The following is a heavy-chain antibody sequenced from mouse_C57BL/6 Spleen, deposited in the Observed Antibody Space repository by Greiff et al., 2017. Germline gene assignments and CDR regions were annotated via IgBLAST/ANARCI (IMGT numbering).Heavy chain of an antibody. Sequence: QVQLKQSGAELVRPGASVTLSCKASGYTFTDYEMHWVKQTPVHGLEWIGAIDPETGGTAYNQKFKGKAILTADKSSSTAYMELRSLTSEDSAVYYCTRSAQEGLFAYWGQGTLVTVSA. CDR2: IDPETGGT. D-gene: IGHD3-2*02. V-gene: IGHV1-15*01. CDR1: GYTFTDYE. J-gene: IGHJ3*01. CDR3: TRSAQEGLFAY.